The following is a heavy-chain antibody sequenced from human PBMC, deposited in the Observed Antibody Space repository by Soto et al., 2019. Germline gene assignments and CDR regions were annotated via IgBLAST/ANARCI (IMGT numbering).Heavy chain of an antibody. D-gene: IGHD1-20*01. J-gene: IGHJ4*02. CDR3: ASEASITGSPLDY. V-gene: IGHV1-69*13. Sequence: SVEVSCKASGGTFGSYAISWVRQAPGQGLEWMGGIIPIFGTANYAQKFQGRVTITADESTSTAYMELSSLRSEDTAVYYCASEASITGSPLDYWGQGTQVTVSS. CDR2: IIPIFGTA. CDR1: GGTFGSYA.